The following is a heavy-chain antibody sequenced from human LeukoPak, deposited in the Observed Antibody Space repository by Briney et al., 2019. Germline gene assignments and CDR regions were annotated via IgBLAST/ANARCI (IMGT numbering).Heavy chain of an antibody. D-gene: IGHD2-15*01. CDR1: GGSISSYY. J-gene: IGHJ6*02. Sequence: SETLSLTCTVSGGSISSYYWSWIRHPPGKGLEWIGYIYYSGSTNYNPSLKSRVTISVDTSKNQFSLKLSSVTAADTAVYYCAKGGSPTYYYYGMDVWGQGTTVTVSS. V-gene: IGHV4-59*01. CDR3: AKGGSPTYYYYGMDV. CDR2: IYYSGST.